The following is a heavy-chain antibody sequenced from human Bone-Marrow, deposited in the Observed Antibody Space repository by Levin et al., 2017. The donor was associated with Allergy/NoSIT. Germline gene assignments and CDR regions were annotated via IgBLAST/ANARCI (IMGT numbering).Heavy chain of an antibody. J-gene: IGHJ4*02. D-gene: IGHD2/OR15-2a*01. V-gene: IGHV3-53*01. CDR3: ARLYGGCHDY. CDR1: GFPVSSNY. CDR2: IYSGGST. Sequence: LSLTCAASGFPVSSNYMSWVRQAPGKGLEWVSVIYSGGSTYYADSVKGRFTISRDNSKNTLYLQMNSLRAEDTAVYYCARLYGGCHDYWGQGTLVTVSS.